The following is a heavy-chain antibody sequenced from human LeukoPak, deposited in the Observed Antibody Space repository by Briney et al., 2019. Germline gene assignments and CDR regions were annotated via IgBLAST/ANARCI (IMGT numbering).Heavy chain of an antibody. CDR3: AKAGSSSWYSDY. D-gene: IGHD6-13*01. Sequence: GGSLRLSCAASGFTFSSYSMNWVRQAPGKGLELVSSISSSSSYIYYADSVKGRFTISRDNAKNSLYLQMNSLRAEDTAVYYCAKAGSSSWYSDYWGQGTLVTVSS. CDR1: GFTFSSYS. CDR2: ISSSSSYI. V-gene: IGHV3-21*01. J-gene: IGHJ4*02.